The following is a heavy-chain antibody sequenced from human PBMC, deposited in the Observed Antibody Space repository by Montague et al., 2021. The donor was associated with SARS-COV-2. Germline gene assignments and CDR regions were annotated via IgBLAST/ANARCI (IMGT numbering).Heavy chain of an antibody. CDR3: ARDRIGLRLGELSLREGYYGMDV. CDR2: ISYDGSNK. V-gene: IGHV3-30-3*01. J-gene: IGHJ6*02. CDR1: GFTFSSYA. D-gene: IGHD3-16*02. Sequence: SLRLSFSASGFTFSSYAMHWVRQAPGKGLEWVAVISYDGSNKYYADSVKGRFTISRDNSKNTLYLQMNSLRAEDTAVYYCARDRIGLRLGELSLREGYYGMDVWGQGTTVTVSS.